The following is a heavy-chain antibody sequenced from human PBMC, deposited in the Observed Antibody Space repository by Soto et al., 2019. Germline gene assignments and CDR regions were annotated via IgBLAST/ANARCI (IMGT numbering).Heavy chain of an antibody. V-gene: IGHV3-64D*06. Sequence: GGALRLSFSASGFTFSCFSMHWGRPAPGKGLEYVSAISSNGGSTYYADSVKGRFTISRDNSKNTLYLQMSSLRAEDTAVYYCVKDPYEWELPSFDYWGQGTLVTVSS. CDR1: GFTFSCFS. J-gene: IGHJ4*02. D-gene: IGHD1-26*01. CDR2: ISSNGGST. CDR3: VKDPYEWELPSFDY.